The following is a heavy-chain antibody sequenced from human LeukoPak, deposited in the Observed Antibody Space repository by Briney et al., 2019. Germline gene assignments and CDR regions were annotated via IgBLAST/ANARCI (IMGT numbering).Heavy chain of an antibody. V-gene: IGHV4-59*08. CDR2: IYYSGST. CDR1: RGSISSYY. J-gene: IGHJ4*02. Sequence: SETLSLTCIVSRGSISSYYWSWIRQPPGKGLDWIGYIYYSGSTNYNPSLKSRVTISVDTSKNQFSLKLSSVTAADTAVYYCARHVYGMMPQIDYWGQGTLVTVSS. CDR3: ARHVYGMMPQIDY. D-gene: IGHD3-10*01.